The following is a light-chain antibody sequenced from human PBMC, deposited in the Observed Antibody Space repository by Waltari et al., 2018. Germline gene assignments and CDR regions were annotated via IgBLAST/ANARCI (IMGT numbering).Light chain of an antibody. CDR1: QNIRTY. CDR2: SAS. J-gene: IGKJ1*01. CDR3: QNHERLPAT. V-gene: IGKV3-20*01. Sequence: LTQSPGTLSLSPGERATLSCRASQNIRTYLVWHQQKPGQAPRRLMYSASRSATGIPDRFSGSGSGTDFSLTISRLEPEDFAVYYCQNHERLPATFGQGTKVEIK.